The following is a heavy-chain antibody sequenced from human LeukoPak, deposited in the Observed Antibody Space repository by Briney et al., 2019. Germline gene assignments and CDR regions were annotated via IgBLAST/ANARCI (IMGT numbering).Heavy chain of an antibody. V-gene: IGHV1-2*02. CDR3: ARAAEQWLTNWFDP. Sequence: APVKVSCKASGYTFTGYYMHWVRQAPGQGLEWMGCINPNCGGTDYAQKFQARLTMTRDTSISTAYMELSRLRSDDTAVYYCARAAEQWLTNWFDPWGQGTLVTVSS. D-gene: IGHD6-19*01. CDR2: INPNCGGT. CDR1: GYTFTGYY. J-gene: IGHJ5*02.